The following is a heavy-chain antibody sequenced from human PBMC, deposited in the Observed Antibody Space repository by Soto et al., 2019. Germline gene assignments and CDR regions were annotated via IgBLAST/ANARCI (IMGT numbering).Heavy chain of an antibody. CDR1: GGTFSSYA. D-gene: IGHD3-22*01. J-gene: IGHJ4*02. CDR3: ARGPYYYDSSGSFDY. CDR2: IIPIFGTA. V-gene: IGHV1-69*13. Sequence: SVKVSCKASGGTFSSYAISWVRQAPGQGLEWMGGIIPIFGTANYAQKFQGRVTITADESTSTAYMELSSLRSEDTAVYYCARGPYYYDSSGSFDYWGQGALVTVSS.